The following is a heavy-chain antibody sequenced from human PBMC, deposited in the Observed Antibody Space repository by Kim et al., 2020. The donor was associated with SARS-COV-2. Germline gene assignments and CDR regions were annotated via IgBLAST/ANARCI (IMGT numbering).Heavy chain of an antibody. Sequence: GGSLRLSCAASGFTFSSYSMNWVRQAPGKGLEWVSSISSSSSYIYYADSVKGRFTISRDNAKNSLYLQMNSLRAEDTAVYYCARELSREWLQPTGYYYGMDVWGQGTTVTVSS. V-gene: IGHV3-21*01. J-gene: IGHJ6*02. CDR1: GFTFSSYS. D-gene: IGHD3-3*01. CDR2: ISSSSSYI. CDR3: ARELSREWLQPTGYYYGMDV.